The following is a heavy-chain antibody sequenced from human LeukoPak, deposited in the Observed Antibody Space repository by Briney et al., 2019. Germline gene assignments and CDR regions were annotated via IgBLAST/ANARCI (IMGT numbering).Heavy chain of an antibody. D-gene: IGHD5-24*01. CDR2: ISSSSSTI. V-gene: IGHV3-48*01. CDR3: ARGQWLHSPHFDY. J-gene: IGHJ4*02. CDR1: GFTFSSYS. Sequence: GGSLRLSCAASGFTFSSYSMNWVRQAPGKGLEWVSYISSSSSTIYYADSVKGRFTISRDNSKNTLYLQMNSLRAEDTAVYYCARGQWLHSPHFDYWGQGTLVTVSS.